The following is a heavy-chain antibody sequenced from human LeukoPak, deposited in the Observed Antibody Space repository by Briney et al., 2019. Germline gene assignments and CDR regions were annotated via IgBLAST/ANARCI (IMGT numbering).Heavy chain of an antibody. Sequence: SETLSLTCTVSGCSISSYYWSWIRQPPGKGLEWIGYIYYSGSTNYNPSLKSRVAISVDTSKNQFSLKLSSVTAADTAVYYCARAPEVGYSSGWYRRANNWFDPWGQGTLVTVSS. CDR1: GCSISSYY. CDR3: ARAPEVGYSSGWYRRANNWFDP. CDR2: IYYSGST. V-gene: IGHV4-59*01. J-gene: IGHJ5*02. D-gene: IGHD6-19*01.